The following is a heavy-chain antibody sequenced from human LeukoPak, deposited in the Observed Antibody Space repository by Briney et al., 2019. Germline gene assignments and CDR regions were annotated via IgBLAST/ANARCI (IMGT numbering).Heavy chain of an antibody. CDR1: GYTLTELS. CDR2: FDPEDGET. CDR3: ATFNHDSSGLSYFDY. D-gene: IGHD3-22*01. Sequence: ASVKVSCKVSGYTLTELSMHWVRPAPGKGLEWMGGFDPEDGETIYAQKFQGRVTMTEDTSTDTAYMELSSLRSEDTAVYYCATFNHDSSGLSYFDYWGQGTLVTVSS. J-gene: IGHJ4*02. V-gene: IGHV1-24*01.